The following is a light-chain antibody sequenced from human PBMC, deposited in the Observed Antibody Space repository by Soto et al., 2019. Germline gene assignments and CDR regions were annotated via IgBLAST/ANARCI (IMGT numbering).Light chain of an antibody. CDR3: QQYNSYSWA. Sequence: DIQMTQSPSTLSASVGDRVTITCRASQSISTWLAWYQQRAGKAPKLLIYKASSLESGVPSRFSGSGSGTDFTLTISSLQPDDFATYYCQQYNSYSWAFGQGTKVDIK. J-gene: IGKJ1*01. V-gene: IGKV1-5*03. CDR2: KAS. CDR1: QSISTW.